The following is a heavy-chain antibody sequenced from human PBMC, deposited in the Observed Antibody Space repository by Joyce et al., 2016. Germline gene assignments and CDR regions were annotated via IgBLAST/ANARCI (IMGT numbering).Heavy chain of an antibody. Sequence: QVQLQQWGAGLLKPSETLSLTCAVSGGPFRGFFWTWVRQPPGKGLEWIGDINNSGVTNYNPSPETRVTFSVDTSKNQFSLKLASVSAADTAVYYCARSQWLAPLMYWGQGTPVTVSS. CDR3: ARSQWLAPLMY. CDR2: INNSGVT. D-gene: IGHD6-19*01. J-gene: IGHJ1*01. V-gene: IGHV4-34*01. CDR1: GGPFRGFF.